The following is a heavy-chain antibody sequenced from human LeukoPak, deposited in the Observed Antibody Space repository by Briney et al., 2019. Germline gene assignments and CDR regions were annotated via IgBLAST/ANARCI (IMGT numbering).Heavy chain of an antibody. V-gene: IGHV3-48*02. CDR1: GFTFSSYN. CDR2: IRSSSSAI. CDR3: ARSLGGDYVYFDS. J-gene: IGHJ4*02. Sequence: GGSLRLSCAASGFTFSSYNMNWVRQAPGKGLEWVSYIRSSSSAIYTADSVKERFTISRDNAKNSLYLQMNSLRDEDTAVYYCARSLGGDYVYFDSWGQGTRVTVSS. D-gene: IGHD4-17*01.